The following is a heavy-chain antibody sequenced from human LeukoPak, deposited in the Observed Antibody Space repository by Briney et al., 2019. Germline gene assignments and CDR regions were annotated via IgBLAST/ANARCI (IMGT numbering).Heavy chain of an antibody. V-gene: IGHV4-59*01. CDR2: FHYSGIT. CDR1: GGSISSYY. CDR3: ASVLYGANGFDY. D-gene: IGHD4/OR15-4a*01. J-gene: IGHJ4*02. Sequence: SETLSLTCIVSGGSISSYYWSWLRQPPGKGLEYIGYFHYSGITNYNHSLKSRVTISVDTSKNHISLKLSSVTAADTAVYYCASVLYGANGFDYWGRGTLVTVSS.